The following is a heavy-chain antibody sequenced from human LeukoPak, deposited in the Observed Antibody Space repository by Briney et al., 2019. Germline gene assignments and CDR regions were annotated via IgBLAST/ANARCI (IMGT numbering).Heavy chain of an antibody. V-gene: IGHV4-61*05. CDR2: IYYSGST. CDR1: GGSISSSSYY. D-gene: IGHD3-22*01. J-gene: IGHJ4*02. Sequence: SETLSLTCTVSGGSISSSSYYWGWIRQPPGKGLEWIGYIYYSGSTNYNPSLKSRVTMSVDTSKNQFSLKLSSVTAADTAVYYCAGRPYYSDSSACDYWGQGTLVTVSS. CDR3: AGRPYYSDSSACDY.